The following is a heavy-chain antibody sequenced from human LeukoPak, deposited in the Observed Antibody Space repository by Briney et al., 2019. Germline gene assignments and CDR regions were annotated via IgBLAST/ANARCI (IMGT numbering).Heavy chain of an antibody. V-gene: IGHV1-8*01. D-gene: IGHD3-22*01. Sequence: ASVKVSCKASGYTFTSYDINWVRQATGQGLEWMGWMNPNSGNTGYPQKFQGRVTMTRNTSISTAYMELSSLRSDDTAVYYCARGQTASYYDSSGFLSNIWGQGTLVTVSS. CDR3: ARGQTASYYDSSGFLSNI. CDR1: GYTFTSYD. CDR2: MNPNSGNT. J-gene: IGHJ3*02.